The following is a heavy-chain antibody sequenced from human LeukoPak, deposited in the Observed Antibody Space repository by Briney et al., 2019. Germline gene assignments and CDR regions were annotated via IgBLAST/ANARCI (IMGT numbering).Heavy chain of an antibody. Sequence: PGGSVRLSCAASGFTFSGSTMHWVRQASGKGLDWVGRMRSKANNYATAYAASVKGRFIISRDDSKNTAYLQMNSLKTEDTAVYYCTRHIIGSWGSDWFDPWGQGTLVTVSS. CDR1: GFTFSGST. CDR2: MRSKANNYAT. D-gene: IGHD1-20*01. V-gene: IGHV3-73*01. CDR3: TRHIIGSWGSDWFDP. J-gene: IGHJ5*02.